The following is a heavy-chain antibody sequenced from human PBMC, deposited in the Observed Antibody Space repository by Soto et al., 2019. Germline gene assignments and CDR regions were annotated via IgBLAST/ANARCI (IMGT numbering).Heavy chain of an antibody. Sequence: TLSLTCTVSGGSISSGGYYWSWIRQPPGKGLEWIGYIYYSGSTNYNPSLKSRVTISVDTSKNQFSLKLSSVTAADTAVYYCARGTYDSSGYYDFDYWGQGTLVTVSS. CDR3: ARGTYDSSGYYDFDY. CDR1: GGSISSGGYY. CDR2: IYYSGST. D-gene: IGHD3-22*01. J-gene: IGHJ4*02. V-gene: IGHV4-61*08.